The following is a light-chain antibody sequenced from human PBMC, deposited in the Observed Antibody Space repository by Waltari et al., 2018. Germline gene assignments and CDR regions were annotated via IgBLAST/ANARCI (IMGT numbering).Light chain of an antibody. CDR2: ANS. Sequence: QPVLTQPPSVSGTPGQRVSIPCSGSSPNIRRAIVNWYQQLPGTAPKPVMFANSQRPSGVPDRYSGSKAGTSASLAISGLQSEDEADYYCEARDDSLDDVVFGGGTKLTVL. J-gene: IGLJ2*01. V-gene: IGLV1-44*01. CDR1: SPNIRRAI. CDR3: EARDDSLDDVV.